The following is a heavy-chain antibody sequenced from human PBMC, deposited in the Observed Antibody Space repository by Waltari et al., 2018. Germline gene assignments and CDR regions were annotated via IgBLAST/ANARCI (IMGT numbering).Heavy chain of an antibody. Sequence: EVQLVVSGVVLVQPGGSRRPSCAAFGCSVGNYQMTMFRQAPGKSLEWISYISSSIRTTFYADSVQGRFPISRDNAMNSLYLQINSLRADDPAVYYCARAPPLTFYYGSANPYYFDYWGQGALVTVSS. CDR1: GCSVGNYQ. J-gene: IGHJ4*02. CDR3: ARAPPLTFYYGSANPYYFDY. D-gene: IGHD3-10*01. V-gene: IGHV3-48*03. CDR2: ISSSIRTT.